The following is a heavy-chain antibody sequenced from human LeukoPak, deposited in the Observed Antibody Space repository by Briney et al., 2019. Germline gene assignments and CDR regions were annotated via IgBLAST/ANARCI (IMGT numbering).Heavy chain of an antibody. CDR3: ARVGGMVRGANIVLMDV. J-gene: IGHJ6*02. D-gene: IGHD3-10*01. V-gene: IGHV4-4*07. Sequence: PSGTLSLTCNVSGGSFSGDFWSWIRQPAGKGLEWIGRIYTSGSTNYNPTLKSRVIMSVDTSTYQFSLNLSSVTAADTAVYYCARVGGMVRGANIVLMDVWGQGTTVTVSS. CDR2: IYTSGST. CDR1: GGSFSGDF.